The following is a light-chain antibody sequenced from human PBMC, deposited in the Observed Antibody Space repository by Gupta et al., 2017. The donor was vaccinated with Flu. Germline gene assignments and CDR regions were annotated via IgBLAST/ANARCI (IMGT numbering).Light chain of an antibody. V-gene: IGKV1-12*01. J-gene: IGKJ5*01. CDR1: RDISTW. CDR3: QQTYILPPT. Sequence: DIQMTQFPSSVSASVGDRVTITCRPSRDISTWLAWYQQKPEKAPKLLVHSISTLQSEVPSRFSGRGSGTNFTLTISGLQPEDFATYFCQQTYILPPTFGQGTRLETK. CDR2: SIS.